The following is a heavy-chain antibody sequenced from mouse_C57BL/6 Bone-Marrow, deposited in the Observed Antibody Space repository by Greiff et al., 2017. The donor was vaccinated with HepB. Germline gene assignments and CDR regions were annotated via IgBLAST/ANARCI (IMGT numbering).Heavy chain of an antibody. D-gene: IGHD1-1*01. J-gene: IGHJ1*03. Sequence: VQLQQPGAELVMPGASVKLSCKASGYTFTSYWMHWVKQRPGQGLEWIGEIDPSDSYTNYNQKFKGKSTLTVDKSSSTAYMQLSSLTSEDSAVYYCGRGGVTTVVDWYFDVWGTGTTGTVSS. CDR1: GYTFTSYW. V-gene: IGHV1-69*01. CDR2: IDPSDSYT. CDR3: GRGGVTTVVDWYFDV.